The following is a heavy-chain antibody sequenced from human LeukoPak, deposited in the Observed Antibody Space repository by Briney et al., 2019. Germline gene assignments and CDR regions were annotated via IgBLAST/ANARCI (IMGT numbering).Heavy chain of an antibody. J-gene: IGHJ4*02. CDR3: ARGGYSYGYMGYSDY. V-gene: IGHV1-18*01. Sequence: ASVKVSCKASGGTFSSYAISWVRQDPGQGLEWMGWISAYTGSTNYAQSLQGRVTMTTDTSTSTAYMELRSLRSDDTAVYYCARGGYSYGYMGYSDYWGQGTLVTVSS. CDR2: ISAYTGST. D-gene: IGHD5-18*01. CDR1: GGTFSSYA.